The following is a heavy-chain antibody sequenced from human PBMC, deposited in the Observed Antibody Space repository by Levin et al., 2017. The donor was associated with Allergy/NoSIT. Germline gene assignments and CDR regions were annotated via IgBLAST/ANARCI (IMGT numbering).Heavy chain of an antibody. CDR3: AKDGYSSGWFSDS. V-gene: IGHV3-23*01. CDR1: GFTFNSYA. D-gene: IGHD6-19*01. J-gene: IGHJ4*02. Sequence: GGSLRLSCAASGFTFNSYAMSWVRQAPGKGLEWVSAISGSGGSTYYADSVKGRFTISRDNSKDTLYLQMNSLRAEDTALYYCAKDGYSSGWFSDSWGQGTLVTVSS. CDR2: ISGSGGST.